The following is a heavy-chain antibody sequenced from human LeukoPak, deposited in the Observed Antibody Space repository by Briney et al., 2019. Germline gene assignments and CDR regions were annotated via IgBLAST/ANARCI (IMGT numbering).Heavy chain of an antibody. CDR2: IKQDGGEI. CDR3: ATRLYCSGGACYPGGY. D-gene: IGHD2-15*01. Sequence: PGGSLRLSCAASGFTFSSYGMHWVRQAPGKGLEWVANIKQDGGEIYYVDSVKGRFTISRDNAQNSLYLQMNSLTVEDTAMYYCATRLYCSGGACYPGGYWGQGTLVTVSS. J-gene: IGHJ4*02. CDR1: GFTFSSYG. V-gene: IGHV3-7*01.